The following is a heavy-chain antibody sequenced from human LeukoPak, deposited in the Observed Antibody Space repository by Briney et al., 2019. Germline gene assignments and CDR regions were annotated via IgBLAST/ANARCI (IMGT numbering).Heavy chain of an antibody. CDR3: AKQYRSRYYYDNSAYDY. J-gene: IGHJ4*02. D-gene: IGHD3-22*01. CDR1: GFTFSSYE. Sequence: PGGSLRLSCAASGFTFSSYEMNWVRQAPGKGLEWISYISSSGSTVYYADSVKGRFTISRDNSENTLYLQMDSLRTEDTAVYYCAKQYRSRYYYDNSAYDYWGQGTLVTVSS. CDR2: ISSSGSTV. V-gene: IGHV3-48*03.